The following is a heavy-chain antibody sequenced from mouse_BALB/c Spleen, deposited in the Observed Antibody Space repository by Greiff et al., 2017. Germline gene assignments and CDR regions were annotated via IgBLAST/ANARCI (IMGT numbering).Heavy chain of an antibody. J-gene: IGHJ4*01. CDR1: GYTFTEYT. D-gene: IGHD1-2*01. CDR3: ASPLTTAYYAMDY. V-gene: IGHV1-18*01. Sequence: VQLQQSGPELVKPGASGKISCKPSGYTFTEYTMHWVKQSHGKSLEWIGGINPNNGGTSYNQKFKGKATLTVDKSSSTAYMELRSLTSEDSAVYYCASPLTTAYYAMDYWGQGTSVTVSS. CDR2: INPNNGGT.